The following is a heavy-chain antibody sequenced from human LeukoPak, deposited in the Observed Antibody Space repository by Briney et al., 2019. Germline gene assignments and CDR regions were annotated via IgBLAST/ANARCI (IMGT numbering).Heavy chain of an antibody. J-gene: IGHJ4*02. CDR1: GGSISNYY. V-gene: IGHV4-59*08. D-gene: IGHD5-12*01. CDR3: ARHAGYSGYDYVDY. CDR2: IYYSGST. Sequence: SETLSLTCTISGGSISNYYWSWIRQPPGKGLHWIGYIYYSGSTTYNPSLKSRVTISLDTSKNEFSLKLSSVTAADTAVYYCARHAGYSGYDYVDYWGQGTLVTVSS.